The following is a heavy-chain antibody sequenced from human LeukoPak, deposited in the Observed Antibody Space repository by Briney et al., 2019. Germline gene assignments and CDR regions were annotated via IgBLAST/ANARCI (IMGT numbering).Heavy chain of an antibody. D-gene: IGHD4-11*01. V-gene: IGHV4-4*07. J-gene: IGHJ5*02. CDR3: ARHVDATVRFDP. CDR2: LYPGVST. CDR1: GGPIYSYY. Sequence: SETLSLTCTVSGGPIYSYYWSWIRQTAGKGLEWIGRLYPGVSTNYNPSLKSRVTISVDTSKKQFSLNLTSVTAADTAVYYCARHVDATVRFDPWGQGTLVTVSS.